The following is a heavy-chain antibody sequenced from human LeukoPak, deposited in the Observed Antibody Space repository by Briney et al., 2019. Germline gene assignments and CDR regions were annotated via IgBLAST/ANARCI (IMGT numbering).Heavy chain of an antibody. Sequence: ASVKVSCKASGYTFTSYDINWVRQATGQGLEWMGWMNPNSGNTGYAQKFQGRVTMTRDTSISTAYMELSSLRSEDTALYYCARVQLVDYYYYSYMDVWGKGTTVTVSS. CDR3: ARVQLVDYYYYSYMDV. J-gene: IGHJ6*03. CDR2: MNPNSGNT. CDR1: GYTFTSYD. D-gene: IGHD6-6*01. V-gene: IGHV1-8*01.